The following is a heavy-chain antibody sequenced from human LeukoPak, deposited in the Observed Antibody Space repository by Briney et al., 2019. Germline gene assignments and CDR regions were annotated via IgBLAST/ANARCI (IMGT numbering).Heavy chain of an antibody. CDR3: ARHYYGSGSSVLSWFDP. CDR1: GGSISSYY. J-gene: IGHJ5*02. D-gene: IGHD3-10*01. CDR2: IYYSGST. V-gene: IGHV4-59*08. Sequence: SETLPLTCTVSGGSISSYYWSWIRQPPGKGLEWIGYIYYSGSTNYNPSLKSRVTISVDTSKNQFSLKLSSVTAADTAVYYCARHYYGSGSSVLSWFDPWGQGTLVTVSS.